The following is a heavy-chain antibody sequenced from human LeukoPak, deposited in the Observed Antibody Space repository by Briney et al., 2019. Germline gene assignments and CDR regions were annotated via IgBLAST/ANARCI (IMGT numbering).Heavy chain of an antibody. J-gene: IGHJ4*02. CDR1: GFTFSSYS. Sequence: GGSLRLSCAASGFTFSSYSMNWVRQAPGKGLEWVSSISSSSSYIYYADSVKGRFTISRDNSKNTLYLQMNSLRAEDTAVYYCAKDHRTPNRPPYYFDYWGQGTLVTVSS. CDR2: ISSSSSYI. D-gene: IGHD1-14*01. CDR3: AKDHRTPNRPPYYFDY. V-gene: IGHV3-21*04.